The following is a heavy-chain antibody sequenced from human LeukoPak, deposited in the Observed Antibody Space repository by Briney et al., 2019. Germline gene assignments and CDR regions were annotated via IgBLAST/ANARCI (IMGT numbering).Heavy chain of an antibody. CDR1: GFTFSSYG. D-gene: IGHD2-2*01. Sequence: GGSLRLSCAASGFTFSSYGMHWVRQAPGKGLEWVAFIRYDGSNKYYADSVKGRFTISRDNSKNTLYLQMNSLRAEDTAVYYCAKDGSWDIVVVPAAMGLFRYYYGMDVWGQGTTVTVSS. CDR2: IRYDGSNK. V-gene: IGHV3-30*02. CDR3: AKDGSWDIVVVPAAMGLFRYYYGMDV. J-gene: IGHJ6*02.